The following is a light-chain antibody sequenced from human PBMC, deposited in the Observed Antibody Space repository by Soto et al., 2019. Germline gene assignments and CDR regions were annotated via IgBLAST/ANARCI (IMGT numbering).Light chain of an antibody. CDR2: EVS. J-gene: IGLJ2*01. CDR1: SGDVGGYNY. CDR3: SSYTSSSTLV. V-gene: IGLV2-14*01. Sequence: QSALTQPASVSGSPGQSITISCAGTSGDVGGYNYVSWYQQHPGKAPKVMIYEVSNRPSGVSNRFSGSKSGNTASLTLSGLQAEDEADYYCSSYTSSSTLVFGGGTKLTVL.